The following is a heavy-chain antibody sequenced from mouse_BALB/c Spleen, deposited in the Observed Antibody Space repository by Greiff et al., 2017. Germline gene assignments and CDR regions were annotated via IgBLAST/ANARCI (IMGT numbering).Heavy chain of an antibody. V-gene: IGHV5-6-4*01. CDR2: ISSGGSYT. CDR3: TREDYGYFDV. Sequence: DVQLVESGGGLVKPGGSLKLSCAASGFTFSSYTMSWVRQTPEKRLEWVATISSGGSYTYYPDSVKGRFTISRDNAKNTLYLQMSSLKSEDTAMYYCTREDYGYFDVWGAGTTVTVSS. CDR1: GFTFSSYT. J-gene: IGHJ1*01.